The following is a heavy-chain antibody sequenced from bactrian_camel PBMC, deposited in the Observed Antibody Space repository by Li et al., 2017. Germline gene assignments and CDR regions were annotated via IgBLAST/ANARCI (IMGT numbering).Heavy chain of an antibody. J-gene: IGHJ4*01. V-gene: IGHV3S40*01. CDR2: IYPGGTVT. CDR3: AVARWDVGFGGFLRGQRNY. Sequence: DVQRVESGGGSVQAGGSLRLSCTTSPRTYSSNYIGWFRQAPGKEREGVSIIYPGGTVTYYADSVKGRFTISQDNAKNTVYLQMNSLKPEDTAMYYCAVARWDVGFGGFLRGQRNYWGQGTQVTVS. D-gene: IGHD5*01. CDR1: PRTYSSNY.